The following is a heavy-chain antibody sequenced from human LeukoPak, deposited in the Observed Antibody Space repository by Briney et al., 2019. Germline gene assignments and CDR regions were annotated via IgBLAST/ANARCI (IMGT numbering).Heavy chain of an antibody. D-gene: IGHD2-2*02. CDR2: ISYDGSNK. J-gene: IGHJ4*02. Sequence: GGSLRLSCTASGFTFGDHAMSWVRQAPGKGLEWVAVISYDGSNKYYADSVKGRFTISRDNSKNTLYLQMNSLRAEDTAVYYCARVSEYQLLYAYFDYWGQGTLVTVSS. CDR3: ARVSEYQLLYAYFDY. CDR1: GFTFGDHA. V-gene: IGHV3-30*01.